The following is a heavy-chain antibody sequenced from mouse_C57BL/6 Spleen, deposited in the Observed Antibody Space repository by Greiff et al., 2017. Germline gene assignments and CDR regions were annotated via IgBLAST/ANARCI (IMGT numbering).Heavy chain of an antibody. CDR1: GFTFSSYA. J-gene: IGHJ3*01. V-gene: IGHV5-4*03. CDR3: ASPLTAAWFAY. Sequence: EVMLVESGGGLVKPGGSLKLSCAASGFTFSSYAMSWVRQTPEKRLEWVATISDGGSYTYYPDNVKGRFTISRDNAKNNLYLQMSHLKSEDTAMYYCASPLTAAWFAYWGQGTLVTVSA. D-gene: IGHD4-1*01. CDR2: ISDGGSYT.